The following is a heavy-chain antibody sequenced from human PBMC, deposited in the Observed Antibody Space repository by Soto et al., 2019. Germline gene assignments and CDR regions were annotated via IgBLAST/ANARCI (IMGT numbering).Heavy chain of an antibody. J-gene: IGHJ4*02. Sequence: QVQLQESGPGLVKPSETLSLTCTVSGGSISSYYWSWIRQPPGKGLEWIGYIYYSGSTNYNPSLKSRVTISVDTSKNQFSLKLSSVTAADTAVYYCARIKRPEEGYSYGYGEGFDYWGQGTLVTVSS. CDR2: IYYSGST. D-gene: IGHD5-18*01. CDR3: ARIKRPEEGYSYGYGEGFDY. CDR1: GGSISSYY. V-gene: IGHV4-59*01.